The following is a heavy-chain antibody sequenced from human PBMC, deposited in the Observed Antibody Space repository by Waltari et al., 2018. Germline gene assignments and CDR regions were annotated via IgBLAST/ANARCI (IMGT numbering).Heavy chain of an antibody. Sequence: EVQLVESGGDLIQPGGSLRLSCAVSGFNVSDHYMTWVRQAPGQGLEWVSVLYVIGTTYYADSVKGRFIISGDTDKNTLYLQMNSLRAEDTAVYFCARVIGPYDAFDIWGQGTHVTVSS. CDR1: GFNVSDHY. CDR3: ARVIGPYDAFDI. CDR2: LYVIGTT. V-gene: IGHV3-53*01. J-gene: IGHJ3*02.